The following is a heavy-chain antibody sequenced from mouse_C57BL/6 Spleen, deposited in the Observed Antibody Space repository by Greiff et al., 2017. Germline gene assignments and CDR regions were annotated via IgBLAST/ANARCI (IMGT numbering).Heavy chain of an antibody. V-gene: IGHV1-81*01. J-gene: IGHJ2*01. CDR1: GYTFTSYG. CDR2: IYPRSGNT. Sequence: QVQLKESGAELARPGASVKLSCKASGYTFTSYGISWVKQRTGKGLEWIGEIYPRSGNTYYNEKFKGKATLTADKSSSTAYMELRSLTSEDSAVYFCARFDGYYGKNFDYWGQGTTLTVSS. CDR3: ARFDGYYGKNFDY. D-gene: IGHD2-3*01.